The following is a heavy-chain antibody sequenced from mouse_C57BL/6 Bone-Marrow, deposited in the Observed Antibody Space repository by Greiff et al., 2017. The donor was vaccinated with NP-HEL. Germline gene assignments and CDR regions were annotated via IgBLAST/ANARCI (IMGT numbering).Heavy chain of an antibody. CDR3: ARLVYYDYEKGKNY. CDR2: IYPGSGST. J-gene: IGHJ2*01. V-gene: IGHV1-55*01. CDR1: GYTFTSYW. D-gene: IGHD2-4*01. Sequence: QVQLQQPGAELVKPGASVKMSCKASGYTFTSYWITWVKQRPGQGLEWIGDIYPGSGSTNYNEKFKSKATLTVDTSSSTAYMQLSSLTSEDSAVYYCARLVYYDYEKGKNYWGQGTTLTVAS.